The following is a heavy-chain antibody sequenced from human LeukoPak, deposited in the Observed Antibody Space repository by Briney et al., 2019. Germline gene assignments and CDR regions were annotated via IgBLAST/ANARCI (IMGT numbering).Heavy chain of an antibody. CDR3: ARGPGFGEFRGGYYFDY. CDR2: INPSGGST. J-gene: IGHJ4*02. D-gene: IGHD3-10*01. Sequence: ASVKVSCKASGYTFTSYYMHWVRQAPGQGLEWMGIINPSGGSTSYAQKFQGRVTMTRDTSTSTVYMELSSLRSEDTAVYYCARGPGFGEFRGGYYFDYWSQGTLVTVSS. V-gene: IGHV1-46*01. CDR1: GYTFTSYY.